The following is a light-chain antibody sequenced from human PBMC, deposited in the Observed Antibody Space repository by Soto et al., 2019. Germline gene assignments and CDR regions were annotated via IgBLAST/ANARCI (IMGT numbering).Light chain of an antibody. CDR2: GAS. V-gene: IGKV3-15*01. CDR3: QQYNNWPPVT. J-gene: IGKJ2*01. Sequence: EIVMTQSPATLSVSPGERATLSCRASQSVSSNLAWYQQKPGQAPRLLIYGASTRATGIPARISGSGSGTEFTLTISSLLSEDFAVYYCQQYNNWPPVTFGQGTKLEIK. CDR1: QSVSSN.